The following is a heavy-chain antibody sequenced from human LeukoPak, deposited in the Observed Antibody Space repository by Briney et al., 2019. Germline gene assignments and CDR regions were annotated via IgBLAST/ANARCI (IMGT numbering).Heavy chain of an antibody. Sequence: KPSETLSLTCAVYGGSFSGYYGSWIRQPPGKGLEWIGEINHRGSTNYNPSLKSRVTISVDTSKNQFSLNLSSVTAADTAVYYCASLTVRRSSSWEKTNDYWGQGTLVTVSS. V-gene: IGHV4-34*01. CDR1: GGSFSGYY. CDR3: ASLTVRRSSSWEKTNDY. J-gene: IGHJ4*02. CDR2: INHRGST. D-gene: IGHD6-13*01.